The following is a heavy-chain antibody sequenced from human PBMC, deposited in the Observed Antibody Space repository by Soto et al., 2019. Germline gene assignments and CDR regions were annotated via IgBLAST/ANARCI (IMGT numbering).Heavy chain of an antibody. J-gene: IGHJ6*02. CDR1: GYTFTSYG. CDR2: ISAYNGNT. Sequence: QVQLVQSGAEVKKPGASVKVSCKASGYTFTSYGISWVRQAPGQGLEWMGWISAYNGNTNYAQKLQGRVTMTTDTSTSTAYMGLRSLRSDDTAVYYCARDVSRGYYYYYGMDVWGQGTTVTVSS. V-gene: IGHV1-18*01. CDR3: ARDVSRGYYYYYGMDV. D-gene: IGHD3-10*01.